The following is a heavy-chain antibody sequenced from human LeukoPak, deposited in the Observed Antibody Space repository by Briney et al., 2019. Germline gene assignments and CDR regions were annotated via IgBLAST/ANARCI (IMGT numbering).Heavy chain of an antibody. J-gene: IGHJ6*03. D-gene: IGHD3-10*01. Sequence: GGSLRLSCAASGFTFSSQWMSWVRQAPGKGLEWVANVNQGGTEKYYVDSVKGRFTISRDNAENSLYLQMNSLRAEDTAVYYCAKGNYYYYMDVWGKGTTVTVSS. CDR2: VNQGGTEK. CDR3: AKGNYYYYMDV. V-gene: IGHV3-7*01. CDR1: GFTFSSQW.